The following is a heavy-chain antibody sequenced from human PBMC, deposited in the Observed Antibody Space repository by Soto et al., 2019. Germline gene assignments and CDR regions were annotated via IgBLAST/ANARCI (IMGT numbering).Heavy chain of an antibody. CDR1: GGTFSSYA. CDR2: IIPIFGTA. J-gene: IGHJ6*02. D-gene: IGHD3-22*01. V-gene: IGHV1-69*13. Sequence: GASVKVSCKASGGTFSSYAISWVRQAPGQGLEWMGGIIPIFGTANYAQKFQGRVTITADESTSTAYMELSSLRSEDTAVYYCAREPTTMIRDYYYYYGMDVWGQGTTVTVSS. CDR3: AREPTTMIRDYYYYYGMDV.